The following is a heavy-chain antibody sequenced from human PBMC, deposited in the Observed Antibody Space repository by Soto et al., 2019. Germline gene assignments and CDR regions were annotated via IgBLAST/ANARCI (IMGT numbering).Heavy chain of an antibody. CDR2: IFPDDSDA. CDR1: GFTFTDYW. J-gene: IGHJ4*02. Sequence: PGASLKFSCKASGFTFTDYWTGSLRQMPGKGLEWMGIIFPDDSDATYSPSFQGQFLIPPDRSIPTAYLQMSSLKASDTAIYYCAKLPPRAQRLARTEFDYWCQGNPLTISS. CDR3: AKLPPRAQRLARTEFDY. D-gene: IGHD6-19*01. V-gene: IGHV5-51*01.